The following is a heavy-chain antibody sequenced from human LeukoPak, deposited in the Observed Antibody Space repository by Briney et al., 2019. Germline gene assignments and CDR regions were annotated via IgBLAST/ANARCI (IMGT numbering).Heavy chain of an antibody. Sequence: ASVKVSCKASGYTFTTYYMHWVRQAPGQGFEWMGIINPSGGSSSNAQKFQGRVNMTRDTSTSTVYMELSSLRSEDTAVYYCARRNDYGDHYYFDYWGQGTLVTVSS. D-gene: IGHD4-17*01. CDR1: GYTFTTYY. J-gene: IGHJ4*02. CDR2: INPSGGSS. CDR3: ARRNDYGDHYYFDY. V-gene: IGHV1-46*01.